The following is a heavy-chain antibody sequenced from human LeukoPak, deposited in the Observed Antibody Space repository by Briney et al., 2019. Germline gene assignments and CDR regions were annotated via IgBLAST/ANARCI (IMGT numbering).Heavy chain of an antibody. J-gene: IGHJ3*02. CDR3: ATSGGDYGDYVAFDAFDI. CDR2: IYPGDSDT. V-gene: IGHV5-51*01. Sequence: GESLKISCKGSGYSFTSYWIGWVRQMPGKGLEWMGIIYPGDSDTRYSPSFQGQVTISADKSISTAYLQWSSLKASDTAMYYCATSGGDYGDYVAFDAFDIWGQGTLVTASS. CDR1: GYSFTSYW. D-gene: IGHD4-17*01.